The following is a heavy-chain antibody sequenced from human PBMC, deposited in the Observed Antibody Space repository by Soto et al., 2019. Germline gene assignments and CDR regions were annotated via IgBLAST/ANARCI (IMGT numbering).Heavy chain of an antibody. CDR1: GGSLNNGGYS. Sequence: TLSLTCAVSGGSLNNGGYSWGWVRRPPGKGLEYIASIYYSGSTYYNPSLKSRVTISLDKSKNQFSLNLNSVTAADTAVYYCARVGGNTAMANWGQGTLVTVS. CDR2: IYYSGST. V-gene: IGHV4-30-2*01. D-gene: IGHD5-18*01. CDR3: ARVGGNTAMAN. J-gene: IGHJ4*02.